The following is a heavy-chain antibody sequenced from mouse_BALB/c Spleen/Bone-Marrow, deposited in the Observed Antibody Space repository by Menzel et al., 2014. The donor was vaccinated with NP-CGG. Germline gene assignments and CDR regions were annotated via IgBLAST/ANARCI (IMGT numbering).Heavy chain of an antibody. J-gene: IGHJ4*01. CDR2: ISSGGINT. Sequence: DVQLVESGGGLVKPGGSLKLSRAASGFAFSGYDMSWVRQTPEKRLEWVAYISSGGINTYYPDSVKGRFTISRDNAKNTLYLQMNSLKSEDTAMYYCARQRGYAYAMDYWGQGTSVTVSS. D-gene: IGHD2-2*01. CDR3: ARQRGYAYAMDY. CDR1: GFAFSGYD. V-gene: IGHV5-12-1*01.